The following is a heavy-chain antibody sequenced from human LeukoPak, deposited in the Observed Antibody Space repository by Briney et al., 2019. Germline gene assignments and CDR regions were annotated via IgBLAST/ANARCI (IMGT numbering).Heavy chain of an antibody. J-gene: IGHJ4*02. V-gene: IGHV1-2*02. CDR1: GYTFTGYY. CDR3: ARVVVGLNGPRRNDY. CDR2: INPNSGGT. D-gene: IGHD2-15*01. Sequence: GASVKVSCKASGYTFTGYYMHWVRQAPGQGLEWMGWINPNSGGTNYAQKFQGRVTMTRDTSISTAYMELSRLRADDTAVYYCARVVVGLNGPRRNDYWGQGTLVTVSS.